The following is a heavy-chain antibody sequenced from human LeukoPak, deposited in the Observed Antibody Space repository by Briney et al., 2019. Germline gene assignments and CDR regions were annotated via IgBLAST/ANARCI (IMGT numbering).Heavy chain of an antibody. D-gene: IGHD4-23*01. CDR3: ASGNVAY. CDR2: ISGSDDST. V-gene: IGHV3-23*01. CDR1: GFTFSSYA. Sequence: GGSLRLSCAASGFTFSSYAMSWVRQAPGKGLEWVSTISGSDDSTYYADSVEGRFTISRDNSRNTLYLQMNSLRVEDTAVYYCASGNVAYWGQGTLVTVSS. J-gene: IGHJ4*02.